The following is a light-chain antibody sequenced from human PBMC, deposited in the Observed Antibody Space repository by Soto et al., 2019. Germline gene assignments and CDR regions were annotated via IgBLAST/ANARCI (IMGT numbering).Light chain of an antibody. J-gene: IGLJ2*01. CDR1: SSNIGAGYD. CDR3: QSYDSSLFG. CDR2: GNS. Sequence: QAVVTQPPSVSGAPGQRVTISCTGSSSNIGAGYDVHWYQQLPGTAPKLLIYGNSNRPSGVPDRFSGSKSGTSASLAITGLQAEDEADYYCQSYDSSLFGFGGGTKLTVL. V-gene: IGLV1-40*01.